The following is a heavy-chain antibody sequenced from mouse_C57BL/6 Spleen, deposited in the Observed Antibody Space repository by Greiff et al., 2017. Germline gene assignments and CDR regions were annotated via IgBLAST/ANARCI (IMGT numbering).Heavy chain of an antibody. Sequence: EVHLVESGGGLVQSGRSLRLSCATSGFTFSDFYMEWVRQAPGKGLEWIAASRNKANDYTTEYSASVKGRFIVSRDTSQSILYLQMNALRAEDTAIYYCARGSWGQGTTLTVSS. V-gene: IGHV7-1*01. CDR1: GFTFSDFY. CDR3: ARGS. J-gene: IGHJ2*01. CDR2: SRNKANDYTT.